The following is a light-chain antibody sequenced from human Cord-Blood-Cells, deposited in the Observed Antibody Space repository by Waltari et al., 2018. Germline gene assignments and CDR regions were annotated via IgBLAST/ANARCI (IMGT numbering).Light chain of an antibody. CDR1: RRDIVGNNY. Sequence: QSALPQPASVSGSPGQSITIPCPGTRRDIVGNNYVSCYQQHPGKATKLMIFDARNRPSVVSNRFAGSKSGNTASLTMSGLQAEDEADYYCSSYTSSSTYWVFGGGTKLTVL. J-gene: IGLJ3*02. CDR2: DAR. V-gene: IGLV2-14*01. CDR3: SSYTSSSTYWV.